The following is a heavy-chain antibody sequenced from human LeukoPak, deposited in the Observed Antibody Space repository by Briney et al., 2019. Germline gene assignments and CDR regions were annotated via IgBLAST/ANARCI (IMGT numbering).Heavy chain of an antibody. V-gene: IGHV3-30*02. Sequence: GGSLRLSGGASGFTFSSYGMHWVRQAPGKGLEWVAFIRYDGSNKYYADSVKGRFTISRDNSKNTLYLQMNSLRAEDTAVYYCAKNHYSSSWYESRVYYFDYWGQGTLVTVSS. D-gene: IGHD6-13*01. CDR2: IRYDGSNK. CDR3: AKNHYSSSWYESRVYYFDY. CDR1: GFTFSSYG. J-gene: IGHJ4*02.